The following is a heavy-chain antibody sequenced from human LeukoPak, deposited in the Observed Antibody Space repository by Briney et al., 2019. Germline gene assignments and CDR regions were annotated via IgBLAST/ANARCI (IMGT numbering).Heavy chain of an antibody. CDR1: GGSISSGGYY. J-gene: IGHJ3*02. V-gene: IGHV4-31*03. CDR3: ARGQLDDAFDI. D-gene: IGHD6-6*01. Sequence: PSETLSLTCTVSGGSISSGGYYWSWIRQHPGKGLEWIGYIYYSGSTYYNPSLKSRVTISVDTSKNQFPLKLSSVTAADTAVYYCARGQLDDAFDIWGQGTMVTVSS. CDR2: IYYSGST.